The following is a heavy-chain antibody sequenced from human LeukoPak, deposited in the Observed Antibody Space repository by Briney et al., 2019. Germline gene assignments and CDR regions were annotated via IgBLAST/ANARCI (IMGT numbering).Heavy chain of an antibody. D-gene: IGHD4-11*01. CDR1: GFTFSSYA. Sequence: GGSLRLSCAASGFTFSSYAMSWVRQAPGKGLEWVSVIYSGGSTYYADSVKGRSTISRDNSKNTLYLQMNSLRAEDTAVYYCARGFTVTTPLDYWGQGTLVTVSS. CDR3: ARGFTVTTPLDY. J-gene: IGHJ4*02. CDR2: IYSGGST. V-gene: IGHV3-66*01.